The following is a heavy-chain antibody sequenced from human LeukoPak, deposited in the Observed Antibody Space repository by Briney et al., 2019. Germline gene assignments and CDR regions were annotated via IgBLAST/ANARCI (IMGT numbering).Heavy chain of an antibody. V-gene: IGHV3-30*04. CDR2: ISYDGSNK. J-gene: IGHJ4*02. CDR3: FSWFGESLNFDY. Sequence: PGGSLRLSCAASGFTFSSYAMHWLRQAPGKGLEWVAVISYDGSNKYYADSVKGRFTISRDNSKNTLYLQMNSLRAEDTAVYYCFSWFGESLNFDYWGQGTLVTVSS. CDR1: GFTFSSYA. D-gene: IGHD3-10*01.